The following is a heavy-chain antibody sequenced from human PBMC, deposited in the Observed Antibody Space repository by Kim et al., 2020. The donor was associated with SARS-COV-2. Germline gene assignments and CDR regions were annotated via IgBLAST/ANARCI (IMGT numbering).Heavy chain of an antibody. V-gene: IGHV3-53*04. CDR1: GFTVSSNY. D-gene: IGHD3-10*01. J-gene: IGHJ4*02. CDR2: IHSGGST. CDR3: ARDGPEHGVFSY. Sequence: GGSLRLSCAASGFTVSSNYMSWVRQAPGKGLEWVSLIHSGGSTYYADSVKGRVTIPRHNSKNTLYLQMNSLRAADTAVYYCARDGPEHGVFSYWGQGTLVTVSS.